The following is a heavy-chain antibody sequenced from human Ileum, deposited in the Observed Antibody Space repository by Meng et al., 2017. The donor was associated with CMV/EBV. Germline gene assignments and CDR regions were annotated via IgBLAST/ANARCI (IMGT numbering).Heavy chain of an antibody. CDR1: AFTFSSYW. Sequence: GESLKISCAASAFTFSSYWMTWVRQAPGKGLKWVASINRDASEIHYLDSVKGRFTISRDNAKNTLYLQMNSLEVDDTAIYCCARDSFPYSSDKWGQGTLVTVSS. V-gene: IGHV3-7*01. D-gene: IGHD2-15*01. CDR2: INRDASEI. J-gene: IGHJ4*01. CDR3: ARDSFPYSSDK.